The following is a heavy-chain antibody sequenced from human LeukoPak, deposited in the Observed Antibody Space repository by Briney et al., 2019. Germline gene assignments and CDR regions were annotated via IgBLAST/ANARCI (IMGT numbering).Heavy chain of an antibody. CDR3: AELGITMIGGF. CDR1: GFTFSSYG. Sequence: PGGSLRLSCAASGFTFSSYGMNWVRQAPGKGLEWVSYISSSGSTIYYADSVKGRFTISRDNAKNSLYLQMNSLRAEDTAVYYCAELGITMIGGFWGKGTTVTISS. CDR2: ISSSGSTI. J-gene: IGHJ6*04. D-gene: IGHD3-10*02. V-gene: IGHV3-48*04.